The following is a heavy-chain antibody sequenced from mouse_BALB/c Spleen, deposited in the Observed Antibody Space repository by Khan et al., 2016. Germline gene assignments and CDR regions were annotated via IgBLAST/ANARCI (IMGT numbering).Heavy chain of an antibody. CDR3: GRGDY. CDR2: IRRGSRAL. J-gene: IGHJ2*01. CDR1: GFTFRSFG. Sequence: VESGGGLGQPGGSGNLSCAASGFTFRSFGMNWVRQAPEKGLEWVDFIRRGSRALSYADTVKGRFTISRDNPKNTLFLQITSLRSQDTAMYYCGRGDYWGQGTTLTVSS. V-gene: IGHV5-17*02.